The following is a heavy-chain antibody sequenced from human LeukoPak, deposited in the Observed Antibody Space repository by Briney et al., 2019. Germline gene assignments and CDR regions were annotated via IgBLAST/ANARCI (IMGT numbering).Heavy chain of an antibody. CDR1: GFTFSNAW. V-gene: IGHV3-15*01. CDR3: TTDYEWELPDY. CDR2: IKSKTDGGTT. Sequence: GGSLRLSCAASGFTFSNAWMSWVRQAPGKGLEWVGPIKSKTDGGTTDYAAPVKGRFTISRDDSKNTLYLQMNSLKTEDTAVYYCTTDYEWELPDYWGQGTLVTVSS. J-gene: IGHJ4*02. D-gene: IGHD1-26*01.